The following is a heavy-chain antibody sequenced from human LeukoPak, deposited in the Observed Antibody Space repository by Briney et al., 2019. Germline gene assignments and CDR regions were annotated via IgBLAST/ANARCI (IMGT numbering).Heavy chain of an antibody. CDR2: ISRTSTYI. D-gene: IGHD3-22*01. Sequence: PGGSLRLSCVGSGFNFSGNSMNSVRQAPGKGLGCVSGISRTSTYIYYADSVQGRFTISRDSAKNSLYLQVDSLRAEDTAVYYCARDFVNSGYYFDYWGQGTQVTVSS. J-gene: IGHJ4*02. CDR3: ARDFVNSGYYFDY. CDR1: GFNFSGNS. V-gene: IGHV3-21*01.